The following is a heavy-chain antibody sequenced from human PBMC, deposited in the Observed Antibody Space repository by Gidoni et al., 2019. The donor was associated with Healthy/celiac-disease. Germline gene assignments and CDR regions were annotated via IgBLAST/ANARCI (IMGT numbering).Heavy chain of an antibody. CDR1: GFTFSSYS. J-gene: IGHJ4*02. CDR3: ARGLAVADDY. V-gene: IGHV3-48*01. CDR2: ISSSSSTI. D-gene: IGHD6-19*01. Sequence: EVQLVESGGGLVQPGGSLRLSCAASGFTFSSYSMNWVRQAPGKGLEWVSYISSSSSTIYYADSVKGRFTISRDNAKNSLYLQMNSLRAEDTAVYYCARGLAVADDYWGQGTLVTVSS.